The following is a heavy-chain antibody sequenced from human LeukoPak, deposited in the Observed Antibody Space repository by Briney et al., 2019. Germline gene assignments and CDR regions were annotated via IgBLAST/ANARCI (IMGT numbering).Heavy chain of an antibody. Sequence: GGSLRLSCVASRFTFSNYWMSWVRQAPGKGLEWLANIQQDGGVKYYLDSVKGRFTISRDNAKNSVYLQMNSLRAEDTAVYYCARAVGHGSGSPRMDVWGKGTTVTVSS. D-gene: IGHD3-10*01. CDR3: ARAVGHGSGSPRMDV. J-gene: IGHJ6*04. V-gene: IGHV3-7*01. CDR2: IQQDGGVK. CDR1: RFTFSNYW.